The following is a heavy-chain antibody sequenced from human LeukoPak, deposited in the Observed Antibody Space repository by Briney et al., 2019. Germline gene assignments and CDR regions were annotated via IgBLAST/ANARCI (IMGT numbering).Heavy chain of an antibody. CDR1: GFTFSSYA. D-gene: IGHD3-22*01. CDR2: IYYDGSNK. J-gene: IGHJ4*02. V-gene: IGHV3-33*01. CDR3: ARRGPPPNYYDTSGYYY. Sequence: GGSLRLSCAASGFTFSSYAMHWVRQAPGKGLERVAVIYYDGSNKYYADSVKGRFTISRDNSKNTLYLQMNSLRAEDTAVYYCARRGPPPNYYDTSGYYYWGQGTLVTVSS.